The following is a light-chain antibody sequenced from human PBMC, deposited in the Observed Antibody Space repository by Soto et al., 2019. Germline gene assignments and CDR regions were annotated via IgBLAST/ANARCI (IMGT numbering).Light chain of an antibody. J-gene: IGLJ3*02. V-gene: IGLV1-44*01. CDR2: RDN. Sequence: QAVVTQPPSASGTPGQRVTISCSGSNSNIGRNTVNWYQQFPGAAPNLLIHRDNQRPSGVPDRFSGSRSGTSASLAISGLQSEDEADYYCAAWDESPNVPVFGGGTKLTVL. CDR3: AAWDESPNVPV. CDR1: NSNIGRNT.